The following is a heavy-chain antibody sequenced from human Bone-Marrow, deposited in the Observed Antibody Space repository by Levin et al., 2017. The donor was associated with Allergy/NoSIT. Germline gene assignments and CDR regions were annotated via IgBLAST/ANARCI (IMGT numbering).Heavy chain of an antibody. CDR1: GFTFSGFW. CDR2: IRRDGNEK. CDR3: AREPGDLRDPNFDY. V-gene: IGHV3-7*01. J-gene: IGHJ4*02. Sequence: GGSLRLSCVGSGFTFSGFWMSWVRQAPGKGLEWVANIRRDGNEKYYMDSVRGRFTISRDNSQSSLFLQMNSLEVGDTAVYYCAREPGDLRDPNFDYWGQGTLVTVSS. D-gene: IGHD4-17*01.